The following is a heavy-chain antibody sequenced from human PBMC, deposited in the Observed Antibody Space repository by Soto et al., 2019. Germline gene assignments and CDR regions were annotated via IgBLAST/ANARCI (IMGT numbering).Heavy chain of an antibody. CDR2: INPSGGST. V-gene: IGHV1-46*01. D-gene: IGHD2-15*01. CDR1: GYTFTSYY. CDR3: ARDGGYCSGGSCNPLDYFDY. Sequence: QVQLVQSGAEVKKPGASVKVSCKASGYTFTSYYMHWVRQAPGQGLEWMGLINPSGGSTSYTQKFQGRVTTTRDTSTSTVYMELSSLRSEDTAVYYCARDGGYCSGGSCNPLDYFDYWGQGTLVTVSS. J-gene: IGHJ4*02.